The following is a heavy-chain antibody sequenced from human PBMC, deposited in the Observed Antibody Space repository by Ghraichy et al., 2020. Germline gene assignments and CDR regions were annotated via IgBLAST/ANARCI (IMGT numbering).Heavy chain of an antibody. J-gene: IGHJ4*02. CDR2: IRDNGSKK. V-gene: IGHV3-7*01. CDR1: GFTFSTYY. Sequence: GGSLRLSCAASGFTFSTYYMSWVRQAPGKGLEWVANIRDNGSKKYYVDSLKGRFTISRDNAKNSLYLQMNSLRAEDTAVYYCARGASGSGSFPTFDYWGQGTLVTVSS. D-gene: IGHD3-10*01. CDR3: ARGASGSGSFPTFDY.